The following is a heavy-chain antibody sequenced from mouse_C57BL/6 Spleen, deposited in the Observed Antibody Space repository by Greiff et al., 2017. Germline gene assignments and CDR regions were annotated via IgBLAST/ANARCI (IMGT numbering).Heavy chain of an antibody. V-gene: IGHV5-12*01. D-gene: IGHD2-5*01. CDR2: ISNGGGST. Sequence: EVKVVESGGGLVQPGGSLKLSCAASGFTFSDYYMYWVRQTPEKRLEWVAYISNGGGSTYYPDTVKGRFTISRDNAKNTLYLQMSRLKSEDTAMYYCARHIYSNYFDYWGQGTTLTVSS. J-gene: IGHJ2*01. CDR1: GFTFSDYY. CDR3: ARHIYSNYFDY.